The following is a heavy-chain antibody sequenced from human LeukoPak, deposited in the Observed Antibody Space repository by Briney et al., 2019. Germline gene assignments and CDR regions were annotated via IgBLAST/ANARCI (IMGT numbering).Heavy chain of an antibody. Sequence: PGGSLRLSCAASGFTFDDYVMHWVRQAPGKGLEWVSGISWNSGNIGYADSVKGRFTISRDNAKNSLYLQMNSLRAEDTALYYCAKTRMDYYGSGSHYFFDYWGQGTLVTVSS. CDR1: GFTFDDYV. J-gene: IGHJ4*02. CDR2: ISWNSGNI. V-gene: IGHV3-9*01. D-gene: IGHD3-10*01. CDR3: AKTRMDYYGSGSHYFFDY.